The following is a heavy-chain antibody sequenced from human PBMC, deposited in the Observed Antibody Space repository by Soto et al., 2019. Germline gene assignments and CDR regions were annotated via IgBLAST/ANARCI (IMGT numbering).Heavy chain of an antibody. CDR2: IYHTGST. Sequence: SETLSLTCTVSGGSITSYYWSWIRQPPGKGLEWIGYIYHTGSTNYNPSLKSRVTMSIDTSKNHFSLKMISVTAADTAVYYCARMFCSATSCYLGYWGQGTLVTVSS. V-gene: IGHV4-59*08. J-gene: IGHJ4*02. D-gene: IGHD2-2*01. CDR1: GGSITSYY. CDR3: ARMFCSATSCYLGY.